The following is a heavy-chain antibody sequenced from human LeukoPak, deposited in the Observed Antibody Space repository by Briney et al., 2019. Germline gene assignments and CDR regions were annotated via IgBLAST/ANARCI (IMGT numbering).Heavy chain of an antibody. CDR2: IYYSGST. Sequence: GSLRLSCAASGFTFSSYEMNWVRQPPGKGLEWIGSIYYSGSTYYNPSLKSRVTISVDTSKNQFSLKLSSVTAADTAVYYCARHVVARGFRVTYMDVWGKGTTVTISS. J-gene: IGHJ6*03. V-gene: IGHV4-39*01. CDR3: ARHVVARGFRVTYMDV. CDR1: GFTFSSYE. D-gene: IGHD2-21*01.